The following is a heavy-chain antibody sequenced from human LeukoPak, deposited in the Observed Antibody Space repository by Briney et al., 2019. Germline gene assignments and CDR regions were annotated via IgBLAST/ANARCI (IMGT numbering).Heavy chain of an antibody. Sequence: SETLSLTCTVSGGPTTSYYWSWIRQPPGKGLEWVGYIYYSGSTNYNPSLKSRVTISVDTSKNQFSLKLSSLTAADTAVYYCARDTSGYRRGSFDYWGQGTLVTVSS. CDR2: IYYSGST. CDR1: GGPTTSYY. D-gene: IGHD3-22*01. CDR3: ARDTSGYRRGSFDY. J-gene: IGHJ4*02. V-gene: IGHV4-59*01.